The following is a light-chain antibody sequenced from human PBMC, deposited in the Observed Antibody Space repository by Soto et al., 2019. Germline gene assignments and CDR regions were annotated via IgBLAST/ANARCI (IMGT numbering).Light chain of an antibody. Sequence: QSVLTQPPSASGTPGQRVTISCSGSSSNIRSYTVNWYKQLPGTAPKLLIYSNDRRPSRVPDRFSGSKSGTSASLAISGLQSEDEADYYCAAWDDSLNSYVFGTGTKLTVL. V-gene: IGLV1-44*01. CDR1: SSNIRSYT. CDR2: SND. CDR3: AAWDDSLNSYV. J-gene: IGLJ1*01.